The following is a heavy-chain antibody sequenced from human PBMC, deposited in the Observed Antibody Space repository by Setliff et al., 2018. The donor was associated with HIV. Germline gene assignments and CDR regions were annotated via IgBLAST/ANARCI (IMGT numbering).Heavy chain of an antibody. Sequence: GGSLRLSCAVSGFTFEDYGMSWVRQAPGKGLEWVSGINWNGGSSSYIYYADSVKGRFTISRDNDKNSVHLQMTSLRAEDTAVYYCASSGSGSYINWFGPWGQGTLVTVSS. J-gene: IGHJ5*02. CDR2: INWNGGSS. CDR3: ASSGSGSYINWFGP. D-gene: IGHD3-10*01. V-gene: IGHV3-20*04. CDR1: GFTFEDYG.